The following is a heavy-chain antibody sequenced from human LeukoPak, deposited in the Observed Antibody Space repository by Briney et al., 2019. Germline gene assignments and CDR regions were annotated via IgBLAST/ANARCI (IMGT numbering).Heavy chain of an antibody. D-gene: IGHD2-15*01. J-gene: IGHJ4*02. V-gene: IGHV1-2*02. CDR3: ARPVLCSGGSCYSKTGFDY. CDR1: GYTFTGYY. CDR2: INPNSGGT. Sequence: ASVTVSCKASGYTFTGYYMHWVRQAPGQGLEWMGWINPNSGGTNYAQKFQGRVTMTRDTSISTAYMELSRLRSDDTAVYYCARPVLCSGGSCYSKTGFDYWGQGTLVTVSS.